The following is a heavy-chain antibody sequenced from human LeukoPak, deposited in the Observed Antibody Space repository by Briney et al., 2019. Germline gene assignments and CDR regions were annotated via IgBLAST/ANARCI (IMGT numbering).Heavy chain of an antibody. D-gene: IGHD2-2*01. V-gene: IGHV4-39*01. CDR1: GGSISSSSYY. CDR2: IYYSGST. CDR3: ATLGYCSSTSCSAFDY. J-gene: IGHJ4*02. Sequence: SVTLSLTCTVSGGSISSSSYYWGWIRQPPGKGLEWIGSIYYSGSTYYNPSLKSRVTISVDTSKNQFSLKLSSVTAADTAVYYCATLGYCSSTSCSAFDYWGQGTLVTVSS.